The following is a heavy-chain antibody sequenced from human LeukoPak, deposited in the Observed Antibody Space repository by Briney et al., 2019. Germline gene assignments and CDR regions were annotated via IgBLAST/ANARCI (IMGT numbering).Heavy chain of an antibody. V-gene: IGHV3-7*05. D-gene: IGHD5-18*01. CDR1: GLTFSSYW. J-gene: IGHJ4*02. CDR3: ARDYMVTFDY. Sequence: GGSLRLSCAASGLTFSSYWMTWVRQAPGKGLEWVANIKQDGSEKHYADSVKGRFTISRDNAKNSLYLHMNSLRAEDTAVYYCARDYMVTFDYWGQGTLVTVSS. CDR2: IKQDGSEK.